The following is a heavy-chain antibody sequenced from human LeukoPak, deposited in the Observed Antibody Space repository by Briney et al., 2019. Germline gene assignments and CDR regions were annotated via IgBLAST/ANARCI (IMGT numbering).Heavy chain of an antibody. V-gene: IGHV1-2*02. D-gene: IGHD6-13*01. CDR1: GYTFTGYY. CDR3: ARVDYSSSWPSPYNWFDP. Sequence: ASVKVSCKASGYTFTGYYMHWVRQAPGQGLEWMGWINPNSGGTNYAQKFQGRVTMTRDTSISTAYMELSRLRSDDTAVYYCARVDYSSSWPSPYNWFDPWGQGTLVTVSS. J-gene: IGHJ5*02. CDR2: INPNSGGT.